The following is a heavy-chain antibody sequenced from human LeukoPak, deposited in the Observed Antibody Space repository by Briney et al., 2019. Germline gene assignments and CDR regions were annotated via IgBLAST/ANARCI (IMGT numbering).Heavy chain of an antibody. J-gene: IGHJ6*03. CDR1: GGSFSGYY. D-gene: IGHD3-10*01. CDR3: ARDRVTMVRGVIYYYYYMDV. Sequence: SETLSLTCAVYGGSFSGYYWSWIRQPPGKGLEWIGEINHSGSTNYNPSLKSRVTISVDTSKNQFSLKLSSVTAADTAVYYCARDRVTMVRGVIYYYYYMDVWGKGTTVTISS. CDR2: INHSGST. V-gene: IGHV4-34*01.